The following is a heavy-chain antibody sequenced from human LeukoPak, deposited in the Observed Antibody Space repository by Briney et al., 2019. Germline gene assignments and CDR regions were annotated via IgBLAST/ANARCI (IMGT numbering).Heavy chain of an antibody. D-gene: IGHD2-15*01. Sequence: KDGESLKISCKGSGYSFTSYWIGWVRQMPGKGLERMGIIYPGGSDTRYSPSFQGQVTISADKSISTAYLQWSSLKASDTAMYYCARTSCSGGSCYPYGDYWGQGTLDTVSS. CDR3: ARTSCSGGSCYPYGDY. J-gene: IGHJ4*02. V-gene: IGHV5-51*01. CDR2: IYPGGSDT. CDR1: GYSFTSYW.